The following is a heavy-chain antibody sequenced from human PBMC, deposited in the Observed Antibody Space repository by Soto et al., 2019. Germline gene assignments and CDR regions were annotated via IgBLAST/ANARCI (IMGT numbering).Heavy chain of an antibody. J-gene: IGHJ4*02. D-gene: IGHD3-10*01. CDR1: GYNFISFW. Sequence: PGESLKISCETSGYNFISFWIAWVRQMPGKGLEWMGLIYPGDSDTTYSPAFQGQVTISVDRSTKTAYLQWSSLKAPDTAMYYCARQAYYGSGTYYSDSWGQGTLVTVSS. V-gene: IGHV5-51*01. CDR2: IYPGDSDT. CDR3: ARQAYYGSGTYYSDS.